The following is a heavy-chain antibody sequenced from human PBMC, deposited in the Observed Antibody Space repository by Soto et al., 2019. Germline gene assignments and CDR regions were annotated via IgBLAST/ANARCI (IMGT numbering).Heavy chain of an antibody. D-gene: IGHD6-6*01. Sequence: QVQLVESGGGVVQPGRSLRLSCAASGFTFSSYAMHWVRQAPGKGLEWVAVISYDGSNKYYADSVKGRFTISRDNSKNTLYLQMNSLRAEDTAVYYCAKGGTYSSSSERSFQHWGQGTLVTVSS. CDR1: GFTFSSYA. CDR2: ISYDGSNK. CDR3: AKGGTYSSSSERSFQH. V-gene: IGHV3-30-3*01. J-gene: IGHJ1*01.